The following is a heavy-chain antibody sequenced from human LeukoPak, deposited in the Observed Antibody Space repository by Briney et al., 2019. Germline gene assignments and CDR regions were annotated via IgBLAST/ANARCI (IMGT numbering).Heavy chain of an antibody. D-gene: IGHD3-22*01. CDR3: ARHAVDYYDSSGDAFDI. J-gene: IGHJ3*02. V-gene: IGHV4-61*02. CDR1: GGSISSGSYY. CDR2: IYTSGST. Sequence: SETLSLTCTVSGGSISSGSYYWSWIRQPAGKGLEWIGRIYTSGSTNYNPSLKSRVTISVDTSKNQFSLKLSSVTAADTAVYYCARHAVDYYDSSGDAFDIWGQGTMVTVSS.